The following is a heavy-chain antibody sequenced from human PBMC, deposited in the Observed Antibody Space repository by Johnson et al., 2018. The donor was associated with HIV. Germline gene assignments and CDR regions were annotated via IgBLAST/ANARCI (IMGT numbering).Heavy chain of an antibody. D-gene: IGHD3-22*01. V-gene: IGHV3-30*02. J-gene: IGHJ3*02. CDR1: GFTFSSYG. CDR2: IRYDGSNK. Sequence: QVQLVESGGGVVQPGGSLRLSCAASGFTFSSYGMHWVRQAPGKGLEWVAFIRYDGSNKYYADSVKGRFTISRDNSKNTLYLQMNSLRAEDTAVYYCAKDLYYYDSSGSVGAFYIWGQGTMVTVSS. CDR3: AKDLYYYDSSGSVGAFYI.